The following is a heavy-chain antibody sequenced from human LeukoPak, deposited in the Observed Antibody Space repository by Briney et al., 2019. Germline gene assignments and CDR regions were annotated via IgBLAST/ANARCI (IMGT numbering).Heavy chain of an antibody. CDR2: ISWNSGSI. J-gene: IGHJ3*02. V-gene: IGHV3-9*03. CDR3: GSELEKGAFDI. Sequence: GGSLRLSCAASGFTFDDYAMHWVRQAPGKGLEWVSGISWNSGSIGYADSVKGRFTISRDNAKNSLYLQMNSLRAEDMALYYCGSELEKGAFDIWGQGTMVTVSS. D-gene: IGHD1-1*01. CDR1: GFTFDDYA.